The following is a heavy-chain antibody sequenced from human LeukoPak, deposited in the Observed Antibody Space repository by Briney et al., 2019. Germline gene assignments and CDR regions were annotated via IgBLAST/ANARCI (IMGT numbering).Heavy chain of an antibody. J-gene: IGHJ3*02. D-gene: IGHD3-3*01. CDR3: ARHEGLTIFGVVIDAFDI. V-gene: IGHV4-34*01. CDR2: INHSGST. Sequence: SETLSLTCAVYGGSFSGYYWSWIRQPPGKGLEWIGEINHSGSTNYNPSLKSRVTISVDTSKNQFSLKLSSVTAADTAVYYCARHEGLTIFGVVIDAFDIWGQGTMVTVSS. CDR1: GGSFSGYY.